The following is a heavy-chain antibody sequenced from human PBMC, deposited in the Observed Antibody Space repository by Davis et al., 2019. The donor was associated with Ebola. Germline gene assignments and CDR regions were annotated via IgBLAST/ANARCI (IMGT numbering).Heavy chain of an antibody. CDR1: GGTFSSYA. Sequence: SVKVSCKASGGTFSSYAISWVRQAPGQGLEWMGGIIPIFGTANYAQKFQGRVTITADESTSTAYMELSSLRSEDTAVYYCASESDIPHRHYYYYMDVWGKGTTVTVSS. CDR3: ASESDIPHRHYYYYMDV. J-gene: IGHJ6*03. V-gene: IGHV1-69*13. CDR2: IIPIFGTA. D-gene: IGHD2-15*01.